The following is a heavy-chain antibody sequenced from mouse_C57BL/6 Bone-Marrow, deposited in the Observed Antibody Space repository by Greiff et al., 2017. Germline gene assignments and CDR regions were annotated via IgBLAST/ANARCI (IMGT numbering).Heavy chain of an antibody. CDR3: ANWFAY. V-gene: IGHV2-2*01. CDR2: ICSGGST. J-gene: IGHJ3*01. CDR1: GFSLTSYG. Sequence: QVQLKQSGPGLVQPSQSLSITCTVSGFSLTSYGVNWVRQSPGKGLEWLGVICSGGSTDYNAAFISRMSISKANSKSQVFFKMNSLQADDTAIYYCANWFAYWGQGTRVTVSA.